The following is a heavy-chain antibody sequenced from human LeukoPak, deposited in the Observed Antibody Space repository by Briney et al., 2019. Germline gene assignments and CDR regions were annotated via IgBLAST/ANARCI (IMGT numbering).Heavy chain of an antibody. CDR3: ARDARKPGRYGGYVYYYGMDV. J-gene: IGHJ6*02. D-gene: IGHD5-12*01. Sequence: SETLPLTCTVSGGSISSRGFFWGWIRQPPGKGLEWIGYIYYSGSTNYNPSLKSRVTISVDTSKNQVSLKVNSVTAADTAVYYCARDARKPGRYGGYVYYYGMDVWGQGTTVTVSS. CDR2: IYYSGST. CDR1: GGSISSRGFF. V-gene: IGHV4-61*08.